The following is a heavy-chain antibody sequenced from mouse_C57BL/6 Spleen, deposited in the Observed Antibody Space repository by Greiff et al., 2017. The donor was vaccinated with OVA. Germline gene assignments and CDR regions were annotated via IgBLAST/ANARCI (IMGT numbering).Heavy chain of an antibody. CDR2: IYPGSGNT. V-gene: IGHV1-76*01. CDR3: ARGVYGSSYDWYFDV. D-gene: IGHD1-1*01. Sequence: QVHVKQSGAELVRPGASVKLSCKASGYTFTDYYINWVKQRPGQGLEWIARIYPGSGNTYYNEKFKGKATLTAEKSSSTAYMQLSSLTSEDSAVYFCARGVYGSSYDWYFDVWGTGTTVTVSS. J-gene: IGHJ1*03. CDR1: GYTFTDYY.